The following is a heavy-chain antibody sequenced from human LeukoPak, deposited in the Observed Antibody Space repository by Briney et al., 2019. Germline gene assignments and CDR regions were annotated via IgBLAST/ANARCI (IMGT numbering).Heavy chain of an antibody. CDR2: ISSSGNTI. CDR3: ARALTASIAVAALDY. CDR1: GFTFSSYE. J-gene: IGHJ4*02. Sequence: GGSLRLSCAASGFTFSSYEMNWVRQAPGKGLEWVSYISSSGNTINYADSVKGRFTISRDNAKNSLYLQMNGLRAEDTAVYYCARALTASIAVAALDYWGQGTLVTVSS. D-gene: IGHD6-19*01. V-gene: IGHV3-48*03.